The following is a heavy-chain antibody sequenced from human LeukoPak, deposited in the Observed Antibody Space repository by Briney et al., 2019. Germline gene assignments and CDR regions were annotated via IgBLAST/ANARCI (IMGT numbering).Heavy chain of an antibody. D-gene: IGHD3-10*01. CDR2: IGGSGDST. CDR1: RLIFSSYA. Sequence: GGSLRLSCAASRLIFSSYAMSWVGQAPGKGLEWVSTIGGSGDSTYYADSVQGRFTISRDNSKNTLYLQMNSLRAEDTAVYYCAKDLEEWDRGALGYWGQGTLVTVSS. CDR3: AKDLEEWDRGALGY. J-gene: IGHJ4*02. V-gene: IGHV3-23*01.